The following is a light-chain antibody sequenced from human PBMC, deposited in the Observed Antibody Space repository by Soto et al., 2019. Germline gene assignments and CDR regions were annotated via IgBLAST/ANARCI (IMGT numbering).Light chain of an antibody. CDR3: SSSTSSSPRPYV. V-gene: IGLV2-14*01. Sequence: QSALTQPASVSGSPGQSITISCTGTSSDVGGYNYVSWYQQHPGKAPKLMIYDVSNRPSGVSNRFSGSKSGNTASLTISELQAEDEADYYCSSSTSSSPRPYVFGTGTKVTVL. J-gene: IGLJ1*01. CDR2: DVS. CDR1: SSDVGGYNY.